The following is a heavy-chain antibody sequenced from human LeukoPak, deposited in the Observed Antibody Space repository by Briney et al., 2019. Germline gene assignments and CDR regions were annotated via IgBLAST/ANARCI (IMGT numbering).Heavy chain of an antibody. D-gene: IGHD3-22*01. CDR3: ARSYYYDSSGYYPNDDAFDI. CDR1: GYSFTSYW. V-gene: IGHV5-51*01. CDR2: IYPGDSDT. Sequence: GESLKISCKGSGYSFTSYWIGWVRQMPGKGLEWMGIIYPGDSDTRYSPSFQGQVTISADKSISTAYLQWSSLKASDTAMYYCARSYYYDSSGYYPNDDAFDIWGQGKMVTVSS. J-gene: IGHJ3*02.